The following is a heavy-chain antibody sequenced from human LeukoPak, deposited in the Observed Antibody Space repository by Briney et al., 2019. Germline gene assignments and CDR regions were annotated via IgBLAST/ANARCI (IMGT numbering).Heavy chain of an antibody. V-gene: IGHV3-23*01. CDR2: ISGSGGYT. Sequence: PGGSLRLSCAASGFTFSSYAMSWVRQAPGKGLEWVSSISGSGGYTYYADSVKGRFITSRDNSKNTLYLQMNSLRAEDTAVYYCAREDVVVPAAIIFDYWGQGTLVTVSS. J-gene: IGHJ4*02. CDR1: GFTFSSYA. D-gene: IGHD2-2*02. CDR3: AREDVVVPAAIIFDY.